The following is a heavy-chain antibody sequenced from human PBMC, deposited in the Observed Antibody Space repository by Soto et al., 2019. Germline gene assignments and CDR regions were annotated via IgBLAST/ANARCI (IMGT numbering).Heavy chain of an antibody. V-gene: IGHV3-73*01. Sequence: GGSLRLSCAASGFTFSGSAMHWVRQASGKGLEWVGRIRSKANSYATAYAASVKGRFTISRDDSKNTAYLQMNSLKTEDTAVYYCTRQRDIAVAGTYYYYGMDVWGQGTTVTVSS. D-gene: IGHD6-19*01. CDR1: GFTFSGSA. CDR2: IRSKANSYAT. J-gene: IGHJ6*02. CDR3: TRQRDIAVAGTYYYYGMDV.